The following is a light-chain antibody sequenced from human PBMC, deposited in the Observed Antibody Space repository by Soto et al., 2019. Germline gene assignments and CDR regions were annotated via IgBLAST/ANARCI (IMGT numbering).Light chain of an antibody. CDR2: EVS. V-gene: IGLV2-14*01. CDR1: SSDVGGYNY. Sequence: QSALTQPASVSGSPGQSITISCTGTSSDVGGYNYVSWYQQHPGKAPKLMIYEVSNRPSGVSNRLSGSKSGNTASLTISGLQTEDEADYYCSSFTSINTWVFGGGTQLTVL. CDR3: SSFTSINTWV. J-gene: IGLJ3*02.